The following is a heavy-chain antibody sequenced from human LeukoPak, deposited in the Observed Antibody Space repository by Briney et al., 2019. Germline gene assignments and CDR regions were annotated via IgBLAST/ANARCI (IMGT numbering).Heavy chain of an antibody. CDR1: GYTFTNYG. V-gene: IGHV1-18*01. D-gene: IGHD6-13*01. Sequence: ASVKVSCKASGYTFTNYGISWVRQAPGQGLEWMGWISPYNGNTNYAQKVQGRVTMTTDTSTSTAYMELRSLRFDDTAVYYCARDQSVRLLQTSSTYFKHVFAIWGQGSMVTVSS. J-gene: IGHJ3*02. CDR3: ARDQSVRLLQTSSTYFKHVFAI. CDR2: ISPYNGNT.